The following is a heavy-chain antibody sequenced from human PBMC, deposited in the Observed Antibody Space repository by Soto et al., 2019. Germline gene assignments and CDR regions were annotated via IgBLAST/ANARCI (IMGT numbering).Heavy chain of an antibody. V-gene: IGHV4-30-4*01. D-gene: IGHD4-17*01. CDR3: ARGDSGDYGGHWFAP. J-gene: IGHJ5*02. CDR1: GGSISSGDYY. CDR2: IYYSGST. Sequence: QVQLQESGPGLVKPSQTLSLTCTVSGGSISSGDYYWSWIRQPPGKGLEWIGYIYYSGSTYYNPALRSRVTISVDPSKNQVSLKLSSVTAADTAVYYCARGDSGDYGGHWFAPWGQGTLVTVSS.